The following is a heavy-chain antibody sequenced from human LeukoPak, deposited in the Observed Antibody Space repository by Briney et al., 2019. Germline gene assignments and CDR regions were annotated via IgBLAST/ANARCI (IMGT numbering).Heavy chain of an antibody. CDR1: GFTFSKYA. CDR2: ISGPAGSW. J-gene: IGHJ4*02. Sequence: GGSLRLSCAASGFTFSKYAMSWVRQAPGKGLEWVSAISGPAGSWDYADVVKGRFTISRDNSKNTLFLQMNSLSTEDTAIYYCAKKVGPVSAPLYYFDVWGKGTLVTVSS. D-gene: IGHD1-26*01. CDR3: AKKVGPVSAPLYYFDV. V-gene: IGHV3-23*01.